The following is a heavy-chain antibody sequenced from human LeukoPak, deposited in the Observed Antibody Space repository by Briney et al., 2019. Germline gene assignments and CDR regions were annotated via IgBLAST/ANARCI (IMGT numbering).Heavy chain of an antibody. CDR2: ISSSGSTI. CDR3: ARGANILTGYPYYFDY. CDR1: GFTFSSYE. V-gene: IGHV3-48*03. Sequence: GGSLGLSCAASGFTFSSYEMNWVRQAPGKGLEWVSYISSSGSTIYYADSVKGRFTISRDNAKNSLYLQMNSLRAEDTAVYYCARGANILTGYPYYFDYWGQGTLVTVSS. J-gene: IGHJ4*02. D-gene: IGHD3-9*01.